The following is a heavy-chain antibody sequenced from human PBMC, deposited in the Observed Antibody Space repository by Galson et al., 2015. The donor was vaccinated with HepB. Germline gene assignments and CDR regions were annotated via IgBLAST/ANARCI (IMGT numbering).Heavy chain of an antibody. Sequence: SLRLSCAASGYTFSDHGMHWVRQAPGKGLEWVTVIWFDGSKTYYVDSVKGRFTISRDNSKNILYLQMSSLRPEDTAVYSCARYLGDCRAFDIWGQGTMVTVSS. D-gene: IGHD2-21*02. CDR3: ARYLGDCRAFDI. CDR1: GYTFSDHG. V-gene: IGHV3-33*03. CDR2: IWFDGSKT. J-gene: IGHJ3*02.